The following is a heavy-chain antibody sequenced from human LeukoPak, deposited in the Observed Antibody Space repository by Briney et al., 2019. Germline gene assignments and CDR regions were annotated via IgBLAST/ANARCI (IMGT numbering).Heavy chain of an antibody. V-gene: IGHV1-46*01. CDR3: ARDGDDYGDSQPNFDY. J-gene: IGHJ4*02. Sequence: VASVKVSCKASGYTFTSYYMHWVRQAPGQGLEWMGIINPSGGSTSYAQKFQGRVTMTRDTSTSTVYMELNSLRAEDSAVYYCARDGDDYGDSQPNFDYWGQGTLVTVSS. CDR2: INPSGGST. D-gene: IGHD4-17*01. CDR1: GYTFTSYY.